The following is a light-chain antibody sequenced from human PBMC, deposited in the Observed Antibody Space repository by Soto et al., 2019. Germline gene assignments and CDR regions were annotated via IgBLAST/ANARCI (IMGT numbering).Light chain of an antibody. CDR2: DAS. V-gene: IGKV1-33*01. CDR1: EDINNY. J-gene: IGKJ2*01. CDR3: QQYDDLPYT. Sequence: DIQMTQSPSSLSASVGDRVTIACQASEDINNYLSWFQRKPGKAPKLLIYDASKLEAGVPSRFSGSASGADFTFTISSLEAEDIATYFCQQYDDLPYTFGQGTKLEIK.